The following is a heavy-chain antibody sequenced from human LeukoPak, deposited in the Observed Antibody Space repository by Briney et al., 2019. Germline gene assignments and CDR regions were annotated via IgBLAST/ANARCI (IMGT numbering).Heavy chain of an antibody. V-gene: IGHV4-59*12. J-gene: IGHJ4*02. CDR3: AREITGALNY. Sequence: SETLSLTCTASGGSISSYYWSWIRQPPGKGLEWIGYIYYSGSTNYNPSLKSRVTMSVDTSKNQFSLKLSSVTAADTAVYYCAREITGALNYWGQGTLVTVSS. CDR1: GGSISSYY. D-gene: IGHD1-20*01. CDR2: IYYSGST.